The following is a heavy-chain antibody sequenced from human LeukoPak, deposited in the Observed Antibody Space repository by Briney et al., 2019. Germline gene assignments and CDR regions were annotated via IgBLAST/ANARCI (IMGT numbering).Heavy chain of an antibody. CDR2: INNRGGGR. CDR1: GFTFSDCW. J-gene: IGHJ4*02. Sequence: GGSLTLSCAVSGFTFSDCWARWVRRAPGEGLEGVSGINNRGGGRFYADSVRGRFTISRDDCMNALYLDMNSVTAEDKAVYYCAREGAGDSGRYHSYFDLWGQGVLVTVSS. CDR3: AREGAGDSGRYHSYFDL. V-gene: IGHV3-23*01. D-gene: IGHD1-20*01.